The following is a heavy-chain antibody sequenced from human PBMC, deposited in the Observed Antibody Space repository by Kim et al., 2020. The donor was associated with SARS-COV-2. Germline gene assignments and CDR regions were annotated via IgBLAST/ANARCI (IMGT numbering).Heavy chain of an antibody. CDR2: IYSGGST. Sequence: GGSLRLSCAASGFTVSSNYMSWVRQAPGKGLEWVSVIYSGGSTYYADSVKGRFTISRDNSKNTLYLQMNSLRAEDTAVYYCAWSIAARPGVYWGQGTLVTVSS. CDR1: GFTVSSNY. V-gene: IGHV3-53*01. J-gene: IGHJ4*02. D-gene: IGHD6-6*01. CDR3: AWSIAARPGVY.